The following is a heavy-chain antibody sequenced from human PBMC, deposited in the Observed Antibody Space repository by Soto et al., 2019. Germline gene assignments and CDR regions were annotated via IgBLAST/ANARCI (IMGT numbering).Heavy chain of an antibody. V-gene: IGHV3-74*01. J-gene: IGHJ4*02. CDR1: GFTFTNCW. CDR2: IDGVGTGT. CDR3: TTGFEY. Sequence: PGGSLRLSCAASGFTFTNCWMHWVRQVPGKGLVWVSRIDGVGTGTSYSDSVRGRFTISRDNAENMLYLQMNSLRAEDTAVYYCTTGFEYWGQGTLVTVSS.